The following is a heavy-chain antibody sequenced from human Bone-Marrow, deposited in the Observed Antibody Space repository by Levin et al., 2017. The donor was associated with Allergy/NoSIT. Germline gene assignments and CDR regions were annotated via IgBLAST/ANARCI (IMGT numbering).Heavy chain of an antibody. Sequence: SQTLSLTCDVYGGSFMSSYWSWIRQPPGKGLEWIGEINHSGSTKYNPSLKSRVTISVDTSERQIPLRLSSVTAADTAVYYCAGAFASAGTDSLYFYYYGVDVWGQGTTVTVSS. J-gene: IGHJ6*02. D-gene: IGHD6-13*01. CDR3: AGAFASAGTDSLYFYYYGVDV. CDR2: INHSGST. V-gene: IGHV4-34*01. CDR1: GGSFMSSY.